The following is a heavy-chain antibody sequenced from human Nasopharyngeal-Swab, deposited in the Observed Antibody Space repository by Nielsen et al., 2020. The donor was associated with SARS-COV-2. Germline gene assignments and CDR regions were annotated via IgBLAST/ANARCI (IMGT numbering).Heavy chain of an antibody. V-gene: IGHV5-51*01. D-gene: IGHD2-8*01. Sequence: GESLKISCQASGSTFTRYWIAWVRQMPGKGLEWMGIIYPADSDTRYSPSFQGQVTISADKSITTAYLQWSSLKASDSAMYYCARTNMGMDVWGRGTTVTVSS. CDR2: IYPADSDT. CDR1: GSTFTRYW. J-gene: IGHJ6*02. CDR3: ARTNMGMDV.